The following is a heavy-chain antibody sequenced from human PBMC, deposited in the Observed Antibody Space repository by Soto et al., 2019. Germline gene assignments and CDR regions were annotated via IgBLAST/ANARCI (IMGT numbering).Heavy chain of an antibody. CDR3: ARHAYDFWSGHPNPRYYYGMDV. Sequence: GESLKISCKGSGYSFATYWIGWVGQMPGKGLEWVGIIYPGDSDTRYSPSFQGQVTISVDKSISTAYLQWSSLKATDTAMYYCARHAYDFWSGHPNPRYYYGMDVWGQGTTVTVSS. CDR2: IYPGDSDT. CDR1: GYSFATYW. J-gene: IGHJ6*02. V-gene: IGHV5-51*01. D-gene: IGHD3-3*01.